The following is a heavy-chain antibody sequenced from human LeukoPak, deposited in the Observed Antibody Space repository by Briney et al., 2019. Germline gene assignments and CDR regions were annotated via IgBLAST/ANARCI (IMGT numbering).Heavy chain of an antibody. CDR2: INTNTGNP. CDR1: GYTFTSYA. Sequence: ASVKVSCKASGYTFTSYAMNWVRQAPGQGLEWMGWINTNTGNPPYAQGFTGRFVFSLDTSVSTAYLQISSLKAEDTAVYYCARGISMDSWYRQTAVSAWGQGTLVTVSS. J-gene: IGHJ5*02. CDR3: ARGISMDSWYRQTAVSA. D-gene: IGHD6-13*01. V-gene: IGHV7-4-1*02.